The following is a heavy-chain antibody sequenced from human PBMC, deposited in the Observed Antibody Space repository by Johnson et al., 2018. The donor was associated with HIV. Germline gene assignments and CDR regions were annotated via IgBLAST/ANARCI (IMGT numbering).Heavy chain of an antibody. Sequence: QLVESGGGLVQPGGSLRLSCTTSGFTYSSYWMHWVRQAPGKGLEWVAVIWYDGRNKYYADSVKGRFTISRDSSKKTLYLQMKCLRTEDTAVYYCAKQQIGPDDAFDIWGQGTMVNVSS. CDR1: GFTYSSYW. D-gene: IGHD6-6*01. J-gene: IGHJ3*02. CDR3: AKQQIGPDDAFDI. V-gene: IGHV3-33*06. CDR2: IWYDGRNK.